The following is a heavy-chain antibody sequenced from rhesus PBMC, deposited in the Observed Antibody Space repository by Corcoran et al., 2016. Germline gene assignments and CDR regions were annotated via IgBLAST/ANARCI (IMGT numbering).Heavy chain of an antibody. CDR1: GGSISSNY. D-gene: IGHD4-23*01. CDR2: ISGSGGST. V-gene: IGHV4-173*01. Sequence: QLQLQESGPGLVKPSETLSLTCAVSGGSISSNYWSWIRQPPGTGLEWIGRISGSGGSTYYNPSLKSRVTISTDTSKNHFSLRLSSVTAADTAVYYCARDHEYSNYVDYWGQGVLVTVSS. CDR3: ARDHEYSNYVDY. J-gene: IGHJ4*01.